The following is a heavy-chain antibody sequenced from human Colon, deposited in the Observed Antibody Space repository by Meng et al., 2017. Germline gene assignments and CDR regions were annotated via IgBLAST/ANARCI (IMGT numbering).Heavy chain of an antibody. CDR1: GTFFTNYE. D-gene: IGHD2-21*01. Sequence: ASVKVSCKASGTFFTNYEMHWVRQAPGQGLEGMGMVLTSGATTRYPLKFRDRITMTSDTSTSTVYMELSSLRSEDMAVYYCARGDVLTGRGHDAFDVWGQGTMVTVSS. CDR2: VLTSGATT. CDR3: ARGDVLTGRGHDAFDV. J-gene: IGHJ3*01. V-gene: IGHV1-46*01.